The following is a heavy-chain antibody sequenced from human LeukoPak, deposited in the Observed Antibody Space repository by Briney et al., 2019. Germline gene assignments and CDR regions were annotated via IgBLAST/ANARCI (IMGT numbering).Heavy chain of an antibody. CDR2: VYYRGST. CDR1: GGSINSSNQY. D-gene: IGHD5-24*01. Sequence: SETLSLTCSVSGGSINSSNQYWAWIRQPPGKGLEWIATVYYRGSTYYNPSLRSRVTIAVDTSKNQFSLKVDSVTAADTAVFYCARQGDRWLQSGYFGMDVWGQGTTVTVSS. J-gene: IGHJ6*02. CDR3: ARQGDRWLQSGYFGMDV. V-gene: IGHV4-39*01.